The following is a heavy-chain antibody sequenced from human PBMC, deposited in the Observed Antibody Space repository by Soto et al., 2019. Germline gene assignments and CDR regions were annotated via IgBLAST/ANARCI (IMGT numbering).Heavy chain of an antibody. J-gene: IGHJ6*02. Sequence: WESLKISCKGSGYSFTSYWIGWVRQMPGKGLEWMGIIYPGDSDTRYSPSFQGQVTISADKSISTAYLQWSSLKASDTAMYYCERNTLGSGDYIQATYYYYSGMDVWGQGTTVTVSS. V-gene: IGHV5-51*01. D-gene: IGHD4-17*01. CDR1: GYSFTSYW. CDR2: IYPGDSDT. CDR3: ERNTLGSGDYIQATYYYYSGMDV.